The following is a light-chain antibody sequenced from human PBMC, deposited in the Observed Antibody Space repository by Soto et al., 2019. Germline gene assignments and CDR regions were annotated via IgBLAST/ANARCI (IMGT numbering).Light chain of an antibody. CDR3: SSFAGSNTV. Sequence: QSVLTQPPSASGSPGRSVTISCTGTSSDVGGYNYVSWYQHHPGKAPKLIIYEVSKRPSGVPDRFSGSKSGNTASLTVSGLQADDEANYYCSSFAGSNTVFGGGTKLTVL. CDR1: SSDVGGYNY. J-gene: IGLJ2*01. CDR2: EVS. V-gene: IGLV2-8*01.